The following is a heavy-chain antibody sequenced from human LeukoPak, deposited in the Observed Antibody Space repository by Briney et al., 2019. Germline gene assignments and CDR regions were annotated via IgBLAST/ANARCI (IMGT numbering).Heavy chain of an antibody. CDR1: GYSISSGYY. CDR3: ARGRRYCSGGSCCYYYYYYMDV. CDR2: IYYSGST. Sequence: SETLSLTCTVSGYSISSGYYWGWIRQPPGKGLEWIGYIYYSGSTNYNPSLKSRVTISADTSKNQFSLKLSSVTAADTAVYYCARGRRYCSGGSCCYYYYYYMDVWGKGTTVTISS. D-gene: IGHD2-15*01. V-gene: IGHV4-61*01. J-gene: IGHJ6*03.